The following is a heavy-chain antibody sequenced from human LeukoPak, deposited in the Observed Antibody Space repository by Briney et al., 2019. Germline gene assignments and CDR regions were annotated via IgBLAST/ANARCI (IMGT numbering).Heavy chain of an antibody. V-gene: IGHV3-21*04. CDR1: GFTFSSYS. D-gene: IGHD2-2*01. Sequence: GGSLRLSCAASGFTFSSYSMNWVRQAPGKGLEWVSSISSSSSYIYYADSVKGRFTISRDNAKNSLYLQMNGLRAEDTAVYYCARDIVVVPLVMGWFDPWGQGTLVTVSS. CDR2: ISSSSSYI. J-gene: IGHJ5*02. CDR3: ARDIVVVPLVMGWFDP.